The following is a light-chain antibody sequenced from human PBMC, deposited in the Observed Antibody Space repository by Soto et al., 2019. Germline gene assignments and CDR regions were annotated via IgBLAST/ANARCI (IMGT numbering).Light chain of an antibody. CDR2: STS. V-gene: IGKV3-15*01. CDR3: QQYSKWPLT. J-gene: IGKJ4*01. CDR1: QSVSSY. Sequence: EIVMMQSPATLSVSPGERATLSCRASQSVSSYLAWYQQKPGQAPRLLIYSTSTRATGIPARFSGSGSGTEFILTITSLQYEDFAVYYCQQYSKWPLTFGGGTKVEIK.